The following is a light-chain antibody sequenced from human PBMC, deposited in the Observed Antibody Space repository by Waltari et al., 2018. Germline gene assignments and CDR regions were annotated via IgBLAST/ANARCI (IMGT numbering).Light chain of an antibody. J-gene: IGKJ5*01. Sequence: DIVLTQSPATLSLSPGERATLSCRASQSVPTYFAWYQQKPGQAPRLLIYHISNRATGIPARFSGSGSGTDFTLTISSLEPEDFAVYFCQERSRWPFTFGQGTRLEFK. CDR1: QSVPTY. CDR3: QERSRWPFT. CDR2: HIS. V-gene: IGKV3-11*01.